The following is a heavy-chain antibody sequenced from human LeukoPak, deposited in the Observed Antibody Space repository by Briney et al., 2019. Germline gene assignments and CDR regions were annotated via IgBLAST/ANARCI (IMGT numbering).Heavy chain of an antibody. CDR1: GFTFSSYA. D-gene: IGHD4/OR15-4a*01. Sequence: GESLRLSCAASGFTFSSYAMHWVRQAPGKGLEWVAVISYDGSNKYYADSVKGRFTISRDNSKNTLYLQMNSLRADDTAVYYCAKDPTHFRVWDDYDTNILSHWGQGTLVTVSS. V-gene: IGHV3-30*04. CDR2: ISYDGSNK. J-gene: IGHJ4*02. CDR3: AKDPTHFRVWDDYDTNILSH.